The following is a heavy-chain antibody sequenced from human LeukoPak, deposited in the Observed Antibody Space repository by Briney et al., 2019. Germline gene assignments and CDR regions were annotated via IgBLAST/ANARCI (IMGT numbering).Heavy chain of an antibody. V-gene: IGHV1-2*06. Sequence: ASVKVSCKASGYTFTGYYMHWVRQAPGQGLEWMGRINPNSGGTNYAQKFQGRVTMTRDTSISTAYMELSRLRSDDTAVYYCARDANWNYYMDVWDKGTTVTVSS. CDR1: GYTFTGYY. CDR2: INPNSGGT. CDR3: ARDANWNYYMDV. D-gene: IGHD1-20*01. J-gene: IGHJ6*03.